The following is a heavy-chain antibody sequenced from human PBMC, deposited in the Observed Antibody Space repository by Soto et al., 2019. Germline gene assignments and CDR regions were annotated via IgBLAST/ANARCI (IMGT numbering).Heavy chain of an antibody. D-gene: IGHD5-12*01. Sequence: LSETLSLTCTVSGGSIISYYWSWILQPPWKGLEWIGYIYYSGSTNYNPSLKSRVTISVDTSKNQFSLKLSSVTAADTAVYYCARTGWLRLGGIYFDYWGQGTLVTVSS. V-gene: IGHV4-59*01. CDR3: ARTGWLRLGGIYFDY. CDR1: GGSIISYY. J-gene: IGHJ4*02. CDR2: IYYSGST.